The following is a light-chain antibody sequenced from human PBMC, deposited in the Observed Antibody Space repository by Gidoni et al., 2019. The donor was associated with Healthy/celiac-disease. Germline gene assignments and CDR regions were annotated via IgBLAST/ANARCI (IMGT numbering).Light chain of an antibody. Sequence: DIQMSQPPSSLSASVGDRVTITCRASQSISSYLNWYQQKPGKAPKLLIEAASSLQSGVPSRFSGSGSGTDFTLTISSLQHEDFATYYCQQSYSTPYTVGQGTKLEIK. CDR2: AAS. V-gene: IGKV1-39*01. J-gene: IGKJ2*01. CDR1: QSISSY. CDR3: QQSYSTPYT.